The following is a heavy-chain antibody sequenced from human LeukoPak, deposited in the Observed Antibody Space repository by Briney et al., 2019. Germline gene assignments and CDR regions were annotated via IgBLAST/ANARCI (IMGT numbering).Heavy chain of an antibody. V-gene: IGHV4-39*01. CDR3: ARHYGP. J-gene: IGHJ5*02. CDR1: YX. D-gene: IGHD3-10*01. Sequence: YXWGWIRXXXGKGLEWIGSIYDSGSTYYNPSLKSRVTISVDTSKNQFSLKLNSVTAADTAVYYCARHYGPWGQGTLVTVSS. CDR2: IYDSGST.